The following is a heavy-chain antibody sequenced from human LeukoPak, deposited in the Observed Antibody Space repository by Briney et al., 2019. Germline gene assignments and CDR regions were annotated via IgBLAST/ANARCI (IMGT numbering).Heavy chain of an antibody. CDR1: GFTFSNYA. CDR3: AKDFTANYDFWSGYPH. V-gene: IGHV3-23*01. Sequence: GGSLRLSCAASGFTFSNYAMSWVRQAPGKGLDWVSAISGSGGSTYYADSVKGRFTISRDNSKNTLYLQMNSLRAEDTAVYYCAKDFTANYDFWSGYPHWGQGTLVTVSS. CDR2: ISGSGGST. J-gene: IGHJ4*02. D-gene: IGHD3-3*01.